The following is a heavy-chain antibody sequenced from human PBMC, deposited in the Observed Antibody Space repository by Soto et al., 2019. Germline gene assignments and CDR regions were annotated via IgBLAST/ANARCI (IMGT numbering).Heavy chain of an antibody. D-gene: IGHD4-17*01. CDR3: ARDVVATTVFDY. Sequence: TPSPPPTVSCGSPRSSLYPWGWIRQHPGKGLEWIGYIYYSGSTYYNPSLKSRVTISVDTSKNQFSLKLSSVTAADTAVYYCARDVVATTVFDYWGQGTLVTVSS. CDR2: IYYSGST. J-gene: IGHJ4*02. CDR1: CGSPRSSLYP. V-gene: IGHV4-31*03.